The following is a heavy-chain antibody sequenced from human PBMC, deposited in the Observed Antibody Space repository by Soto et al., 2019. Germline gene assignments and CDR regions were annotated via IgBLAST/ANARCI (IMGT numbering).Heavy chain of an antibody. V-gene: IGHV4-39*01. Sequence: QLQLQESGPGLVKPSETLSLTCTVSGGSISGSSSYWGWIRQPPGKGLKWIGRIYYSGTTYYNPSLKSRVTISVDTAKNQFSLKLSSVTAADTAVYYCARSHSNGYYLFDYWGQGTLVTVSS. CDR3: ARSHSNGYYLFDY. CDR1: GGSISGSSSY. D-gene: IGHD3-22*01. CDR2: IYYSGTT. J-gene: IGHJ4*02.